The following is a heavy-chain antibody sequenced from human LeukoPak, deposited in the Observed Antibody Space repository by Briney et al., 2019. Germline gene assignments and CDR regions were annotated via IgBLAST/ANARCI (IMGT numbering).Heavy chain of an antibody. CDR3: AKEKDRDIVVVPAAPLGY. V-gene: IGHV3-30*18. CDR1: GFTFSRYG. J-gene: IGHJ4*02. Sequence: PGGSLRLSCAASGFTFSRYGMHWVRQAPGKGLEWVALISYDGSNKYYADSVKGRFTISRDNSKNTLYLQMNSLRAEDTAVYYCAKEKDRDIVVVPAAPLGYWGQGTLVTVSS. D-gene: IGHD2-2*01. CDR2: ISYDGSNK.